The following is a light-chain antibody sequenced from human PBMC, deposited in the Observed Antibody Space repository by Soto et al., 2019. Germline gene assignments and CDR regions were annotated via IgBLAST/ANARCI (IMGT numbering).Light chain of an antibody. CDR3: QQYGSSPWT. J-gene: IGKJ1*01. Sequence: EIVLTQSPGTLSLSPGERATLSCRASQSVSNTYLAWYQQKPAQAPRLLIYGASTRATGIPDRFSGSGSGTDFTLIISRLEPEDFAVYYCQQYGSSPWTFGPGTKVEIK. CDR2: GAS. CDR1: QSVSNTY. V-gene: IGKV3-20*01.